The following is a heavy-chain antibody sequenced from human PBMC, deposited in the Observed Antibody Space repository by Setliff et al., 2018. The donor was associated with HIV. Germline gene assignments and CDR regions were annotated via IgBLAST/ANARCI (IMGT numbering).Heavy chain of an antibody. CDR3: ARQYRLPYGDAVQAFDM. V-gene: IGHV5-51*01. D-gene: IGHD4-17*01. CDR1: GYIFTDYW. CDR2: IYPGDSAV. J-gene: IGHJ3*02. Sequence: PGESLKLSCKAPGYIFTDYWIAWVRQMPGKGLEWMGMIYPGDSAVTYSPSFQGQVTISADKSISTAYLQWRSLRASDTAMYYCARQYRLPYGDAVQAFDMWGRGTMVTVSS.